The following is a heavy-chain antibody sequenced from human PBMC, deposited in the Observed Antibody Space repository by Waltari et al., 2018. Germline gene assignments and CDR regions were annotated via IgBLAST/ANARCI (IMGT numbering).Heavy chain of an antibody. J-gene: IGHJ4*02. CDR3: ARSEEYYYGSGSYYPLDY. V-gene: IGHV1-3*01. D-gene: IGHD3-10*01. Sequence: QVQLVQSGAEVKKPGASVKVSCKASGYTFTSYAMHWVRQAPGHRLEWMGWINAGNGNTKYSQKFQGRVTITRDTSASTAYMELSSLRSEDTAVYYCARSEEYYYGSGSYYPLDYWGQGTLVTVSS. CDR1: GYTFTSYA. CDR2: INAGNGNT.